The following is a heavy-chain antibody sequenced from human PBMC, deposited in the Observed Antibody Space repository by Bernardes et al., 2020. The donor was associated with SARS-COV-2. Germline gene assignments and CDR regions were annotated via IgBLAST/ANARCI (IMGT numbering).Heavy chain of an antibody. CDR2: ISWNSGSI. Sequence: GGSLRLSCAASGFTFDDYAMHWVRQAPGKGLEWVSGISWNSGSIGYADSVKGRFTISRDNAKNSLYLQMNSLRAEDTALYYCAKLPIPSGSYDYWGQGTLVTVSS. CDR1: GFTFDDYA. V-gene: IGHV3-9*01. D-gene: IGHD1-26*01. CDR3: AKLPIPSGSYDY. J-gene: IGHJ4*02.